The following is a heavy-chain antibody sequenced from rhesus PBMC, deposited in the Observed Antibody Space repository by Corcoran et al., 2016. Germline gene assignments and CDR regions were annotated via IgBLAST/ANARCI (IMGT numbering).Heavy chain of an antibody. J-gene: IGHJ4*01. Sequence: QVQLQESGPGLVKPSETLSLTCAVSGGSISSSNWWSWIRQPPGKGLEWIGYISGISGSTYYNPSLKSRVTISTATSKNQLSLKLSSVTTADTAVYYCARPYSGSWTLFDYWGQGVLVTVSS. CDR2: ISGISGST. CDR3: ARPYSGSWTLFDY. CDR1: GGSISSSNW. D-gene: IGHD6-25*01. V-gene: IGHV4-65*01.